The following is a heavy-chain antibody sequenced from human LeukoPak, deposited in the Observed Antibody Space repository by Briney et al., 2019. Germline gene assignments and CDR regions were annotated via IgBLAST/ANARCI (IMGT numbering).Heavy chain of an antibody. CDR2: IYHSGST. J-gene: IGHJ4*02. D-gene: IGHD3-3*01. Sequence: KPSETLSLTCTISGYSIYSGYYWGWIRQPPGKGLEWIGNIYHSGSTYYNPSLKSRVTISVDTAKNQFSLRLSSVTAADTAVYYCARVGEYDFWSGHDETLFDYWGQGTLVTVSS. CDR1: GYSIYSGYY. V-gene: IGHV4-38-2*02. CDR3: ARVGEYDFWSGHDETLFDY.